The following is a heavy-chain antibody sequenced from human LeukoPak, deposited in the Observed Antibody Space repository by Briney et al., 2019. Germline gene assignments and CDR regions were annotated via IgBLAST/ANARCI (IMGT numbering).Heavy chain of an antibody. D-gene: IGHD3-10*01. V-gene: IGHV4-59*01. Sequence: KPSETLSLTCTVSGGSITSYYWSWLRQPPGKGLDWIAFISDSGSTYYNPSLKSRVTISLDTSKKQFSLKLTSVTAADTAVYYCARDFGPSRGFDYWGQGTLVTVSS. CDR3: ARDFGPSRGFDY. J-gene: IGHJ4*02. CDR2: ISDSGST. CDR1: GGSITSYY.